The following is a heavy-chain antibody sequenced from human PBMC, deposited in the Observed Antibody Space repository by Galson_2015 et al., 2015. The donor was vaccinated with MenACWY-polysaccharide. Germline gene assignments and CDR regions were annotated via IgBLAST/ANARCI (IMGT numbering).Heavy chain of an antibody. J-gene: IGHJ4*02. D-gene: IGHD2-21*02. CDR1: GLNFDDYA. Sequence: SLRLSCAPSGLNFDDYAVHWVRQVPGKGLEWVSGISWNSGRKEYAESVEGRFVISRDNAKKSLYLQMNSLRIEDTALYYCVKARGGYVVTAYFDYWGQGTLVTVSS. CDR3: VKARGGYVVTAYFDY. V-gene: IGHV3-9*01. CDR2: ISWNSGRK.